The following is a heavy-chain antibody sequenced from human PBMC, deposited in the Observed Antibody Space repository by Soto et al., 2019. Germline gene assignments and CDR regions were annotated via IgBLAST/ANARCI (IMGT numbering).Heavy chain of an antibody. CDR3: ARGLVVVPAALRGAFDI. D-gene: IGHD2-2*02. V-gene: IGHV4-30-2*01. J-gene: IGHJ3*02. CDR2: IYHSGST. CDR1: GGSISSGGYS. Sequence: TLCLTCAVSGGSISSGGYSWSWIRQPPGKGLEWIGYIYHSGSTYYNPSLKSRVTISVDRSKNQFSLKLSSVTAADTAVYYCARGLVVVPAALRGAFDIWGQGTMVT.